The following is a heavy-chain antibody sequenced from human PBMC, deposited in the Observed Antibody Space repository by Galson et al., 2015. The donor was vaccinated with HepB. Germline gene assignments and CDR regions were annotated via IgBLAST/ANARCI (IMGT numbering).Heavy chain of an antibody. CDR3: STLSGSYSDWYFDL. CDR1: GFIFSNAW. J-gene: IGHJ2*01. D-gene: IGHD1-26*01. Sequence: SLRLSCAASGFIFSNAWMSWVRQAPGKGLEWIGLIKTKTDGGTTDYAAPVQNRFTISRDDSKNTLYLQMNSLKTEDTAMYYCSTLSGSYSDWYFDLWGRGTLVTVSS. CDR2: IKTKTDGGTT. V-gene: IGHV3-15*01.